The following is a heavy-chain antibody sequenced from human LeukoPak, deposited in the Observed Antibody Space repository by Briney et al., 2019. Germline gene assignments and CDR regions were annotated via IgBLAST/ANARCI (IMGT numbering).Heavy chain of an antibody. J-gene: IGHJ4*02. CDR2: INPSGGST. D-gene: IGHD3-22*01. V-gene: IGHV1-46*01. CDR3: ARDHGNYYDSSGYYV. Sequence: GASVKVSCKPSGYTFTSYYMHWVRQAPGQGLEWRGIINPSGGSTSYAQKFQGRVTMTRDMSTSTVYMELSSLRSEDTAVYYCARDHGNYYDSSGYYVWGQGTLVTVSS. CDR1: GYTFTSYY.